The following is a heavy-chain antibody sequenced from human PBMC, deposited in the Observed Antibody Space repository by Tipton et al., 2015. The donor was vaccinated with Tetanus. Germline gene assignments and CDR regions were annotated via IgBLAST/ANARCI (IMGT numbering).Heavy chain of an antibody. D-gene: IGHD5-24*01. CDR1: GGSISRGAYS. CDR3: ARYNSYFYAMDV. J-gene: IGHJ6*02. V-gene: IGHV4-30-2*01. CDR2: IYDSGTT. Sequence: TLSLTCALSGGSISRGAYSWSWIRQPPGKGLEWIGYIYDSGTTYSNPSLKSRVTISVGEPKRQFSLNLTPVTAADTAVYYCARYNSYFYAMDVWGQGTTVTVSS.